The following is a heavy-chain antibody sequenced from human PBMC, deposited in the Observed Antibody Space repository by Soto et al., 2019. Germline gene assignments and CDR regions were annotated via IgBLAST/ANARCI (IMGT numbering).Heavy chain of an antibody. CDR1: GVSISSSNYA. V-gene: IGHV3-23*01. CDR3: AKDTVPVATPWFDP. CDR2: LSGSGGST. D-gene: IGHD2-2*01. J-gene: IGHJ5*02. Sequence: ETLSLTCAVSGVSISSSNYAMSWVRQAPGKGLEWVSTLSGSGGSTYYADSVKGRFTISRDNSKNTLYLQMNSLRAEDTAVYYCAKDTVPVATPWFDPWGQGTLVTVSS.